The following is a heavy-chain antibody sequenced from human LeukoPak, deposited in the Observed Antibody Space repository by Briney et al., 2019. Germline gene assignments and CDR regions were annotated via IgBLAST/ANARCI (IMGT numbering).Heavy chain of an antibody. D-gene: IGHD5-18*01. J-gene: IGHJ4*02. CDR1: GGTFSIYA. CDR2: IIPIFGTA. Sequence: SVKVSCKASGGTFSIYAISWVRQAPGQGLEWMGGIIPIFGTANYAQKFQGRVTITADESTSTAYMELSSLRSEDTAVYYCARDSVDTAMVRGFDYWGQGTLVTVSS. V-gene: IGHV1-69*01. CDR3: ARDSVDTAMVRGFDY.